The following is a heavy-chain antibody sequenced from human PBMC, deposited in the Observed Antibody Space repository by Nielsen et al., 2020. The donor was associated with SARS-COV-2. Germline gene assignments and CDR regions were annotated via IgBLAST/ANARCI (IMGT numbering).Heavy chain of an antibody. Sequence: ASVKDSCKASGYTFTSYGISWVRQAPGQGLEWMGWISAYNGNTNYAQKLQGRVTMTTDTSTSTAYMELRSLRSDDTDVYYCARASDYGDFNWFDPWGQGTLVTVSS. CDR1: GYTFTSYG. CDR3: ARASDYGDFNWFDP. J-gene: IGHJ5*02. D-gene: IGHD4-17*01. V-gene: IGHV1-18*01. CDR2: ISAYNGNT.